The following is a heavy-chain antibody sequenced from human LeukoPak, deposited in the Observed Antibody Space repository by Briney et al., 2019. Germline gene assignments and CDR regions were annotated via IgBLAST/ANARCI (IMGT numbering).Heavy chain of an antibody. CDR2: ISGDGVTT. Sequence: GGSLRLSCAASGFTFEDYVMHWVRQAPGKGLEWVSLISGDGVTTYYADSVKGRFTISRDNSRNSLYLRMNSLRTEDTAFYYCALYDYGGKGGFDYWGQGSLVTVSS. CDR3: ALYDYGGKGGFDY. J-gene: IGHJ4*02. V-gene: IGHV3-43*02. CDR1: GFTFEDYV. D-gene: IGHD4-23*01.